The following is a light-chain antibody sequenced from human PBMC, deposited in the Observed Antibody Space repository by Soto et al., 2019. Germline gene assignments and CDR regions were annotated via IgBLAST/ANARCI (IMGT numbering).Light chain of an antibody. CDR3: QQRSKWRT. V-gene: IGKV3-11*01. J-gene: IGKJ1*01. CDR2: DAS. CDR1: QSVSRN. Sequence: EMVMTQSPATLSVSPGERATLSCRASQSVSRNLAWYQQKPGQAPRLLIYDASKRATGIPARFSGSGFGTDFTLTISSLEPEDFAVYYCQQRSKWRTFGQGTKVDIK.